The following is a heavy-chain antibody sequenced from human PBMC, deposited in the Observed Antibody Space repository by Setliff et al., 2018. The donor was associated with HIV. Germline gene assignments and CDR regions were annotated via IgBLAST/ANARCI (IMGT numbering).Heavy chain of an antibody. CDR2: FHSSGST. CDR1: GGSISSSSYY. CDR3: APVRDGYNYFFDY. Sequence: SETLSLTCNVSGGSISSSSYYWGWIRQPPGKGLEWIGSFHSSGSTSYNPSLRSRVTVSVDTSKNQFSLKLTSVTAADTAVYYCAPVRDGYNYFFDYWGQGTLVTVSS. J-gene: IGHJ4*02. V-gene: IGHV4-39*01. D-gene: IGHD5-12*01.